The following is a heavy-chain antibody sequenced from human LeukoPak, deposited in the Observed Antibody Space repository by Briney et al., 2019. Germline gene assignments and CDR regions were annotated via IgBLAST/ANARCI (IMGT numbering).Heavy chain of an antibody. D-gene: IGHD3-22*01. J-gene: IGHJ4*02. V-gene: IGHV3-66*01. CDR1: GFTVSSNY. CDR3: ARVGYYDSSGPLVY. CDR2: IYSGGST. Sequence: GGSLRLSCAASGFTVSSNYMSWVRQAPGKGLEWVSVIYSGGSTYYADSVKGRLTISRDNSKNTLYLQMNSLRAEDTAVYYCARVGYYDSSGPLVYWGQGTLVTVSS.